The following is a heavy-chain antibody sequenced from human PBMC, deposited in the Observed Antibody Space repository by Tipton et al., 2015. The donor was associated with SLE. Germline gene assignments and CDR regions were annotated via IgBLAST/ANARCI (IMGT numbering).Heavy chain of an antibody. D-gene: IGHD4-17*01. Sequence: TLSLTCTVSSGSISSSNYYWGWIRQPPGKGLEWIGSIYYSGTTYYNPSLKSRVTISVDTSKNQFSLKLSSVTAADTAVYYCARQDGDYWGGAFDIWGQGTMVTVSS. CDR1: SGSISSSNYY. CDR2: IYYSGTT. V-gene: IGHV4-39*07. J-gene: IGHJ3*02. CDR3: ARQDGDYWGGAFDI.